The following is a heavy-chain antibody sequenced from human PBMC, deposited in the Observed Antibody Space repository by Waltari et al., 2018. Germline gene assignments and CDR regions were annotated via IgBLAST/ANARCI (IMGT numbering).Heavy chain of an antibody. CDR1: GGTFSSYA. CDR3: ARSITMIVVVINDAFDI. CDR2: IIPIFGTA. Sequence: QVQLVQSGAEVKKPGSSVKVSCKASGGTFSSYAISWVRQAPGQGLEWMGGIIPIFGTANYAQKFQGRVTITADESTSTAYMELSSLRSEDTAVYYCARSITMIVVVINDAFDIWGQGTMVTVSS. D-gene: IGHD3-22*01. V-gene: IGHV1-69*01. J-gene: IGHJ3*02.